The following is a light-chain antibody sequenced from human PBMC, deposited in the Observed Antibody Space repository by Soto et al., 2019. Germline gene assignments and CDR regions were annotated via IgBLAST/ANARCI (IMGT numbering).Light chain of an antibody. CDR3: QSYDSSLSVV. CDR2: GNS. CDR1: SSNIRAGHD. V-gene: IGLV1-40*01. Sequence: QSVLTQPPSVSGAPGQRVTISCTGSSSNIRAGHDVHWYQQLPGTAPKLLIYGNSNRPSGVPDRFSGSRSGTSASLAITGLQAEDEADYYCQSYDSSLSVVFGGGTKLTVL. J-gene: IGLJ2*01.